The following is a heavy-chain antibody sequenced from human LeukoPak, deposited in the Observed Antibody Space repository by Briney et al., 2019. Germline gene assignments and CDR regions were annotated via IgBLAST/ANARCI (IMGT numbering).Heavy chain of an antibody. CDR1: RFTFCSYW. V-gene: IGHV3-7*01. CDR2: IKQDGSEK. D-gene: IGHD3-10*01. CDR3: ARETYYYGSESYNWFDP. Sequence: GGSLRLSCAASRFTFCSYWMSLVRQAPGKGLEWAANIKQDGSEKYYVDSVKGRFTISRDNAKNSPCLQMNSLRAEDTAVYYCARETYYYGSESYNWFDPWGQGTLVTVSS. J-gene: IGHJ5*02.